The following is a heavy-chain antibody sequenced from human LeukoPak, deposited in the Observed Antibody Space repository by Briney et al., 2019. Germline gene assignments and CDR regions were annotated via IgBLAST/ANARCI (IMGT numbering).Heavy chain of an antibody. J-gene: IGHJ4*02. CDR2: IYHSGNT. V-gene: IGHV4-59*01. Sequence: SETLSLTCTVSGGSIRSYYWSWIRQPPGKGLEWIGNIYHSGNTNYNPSLKSRVTISIDTSKNQFALKVSSVTAADTAMYYCAREKAADGTNWGDYFGYWGQGTLVAVSS. D-gene: IGHD6-13*01. CDR3: AREKAADGTNWGDYFGY. CDR1: GGSIRSYY.